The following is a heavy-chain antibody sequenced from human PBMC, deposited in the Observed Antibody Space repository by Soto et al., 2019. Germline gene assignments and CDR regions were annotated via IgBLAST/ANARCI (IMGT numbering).Heavy chain of an antibody. J-gene: IGHJ6*03. V-gene: IGHV4-31*03. CDR3: ARARGSRYDFWSGPPNYYYYYMDV. Sequence: SETLSLTCTVSGGSISSGGYYWSWIRQHLGKGLEWIGYIYYSGSTYYNPSLKSRVTISVDTSKNQFSLKLSSVTAADTAVYYCARARGSRYDFWSGPPNYYYYYMDVWGKGTTVTVSS. CDR1: GGSISSGGYY. CDR2: IYYSGST. D-gene: IGHD3-3*01.